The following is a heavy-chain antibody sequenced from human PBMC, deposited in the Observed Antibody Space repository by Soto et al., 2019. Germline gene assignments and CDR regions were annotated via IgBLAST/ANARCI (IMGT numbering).Heavy chain of an antibody. V-gene: IGHV4-59*02. CDR2: IYYRGST. Sequence: SETLSLTCKVSGSSVSTGYWSWLRQLPGKGLEWRGFIYYRGSTNNNPSLKGRGTISVDTSNRQFSLELSSVTAADTAVYYCARGLIRGSHYSGGWYYFDSWGQGTQVTVSS. CDR1: GSSVSTGY. D-gene: IGHD1-26*01. J-gene: IGHJ4*02. CDR3: ARGLIRGSHYSGGWYYFDS.